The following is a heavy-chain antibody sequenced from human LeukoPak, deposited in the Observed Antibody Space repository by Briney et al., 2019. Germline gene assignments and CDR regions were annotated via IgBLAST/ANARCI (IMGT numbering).Heavy chain of an antibody. CDR3: ARVMIRGGWNIDH. Sequence: EGSLRLSCAASGFTFSSYAMHWVRQAPGKGLEYVSGINSNGGSTYYANSVTGRFTISRENSRNTLFLQMGSLRPEDMGVYYCARVMIRGGWNIDHWGQGTLVTVSS. J-gene: IGHJ4*02. D-gene: IGHD3-16*01. V-gene: IGHV3-64*01. CDR1: GFTFSSYA. CDR2: INSNGGST.